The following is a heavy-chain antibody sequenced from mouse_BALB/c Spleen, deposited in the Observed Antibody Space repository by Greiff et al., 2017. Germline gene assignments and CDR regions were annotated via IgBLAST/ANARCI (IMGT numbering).Heavy chain of an antibody. CDR3: ASRYDGYHRTYFDV. V-gene: IGHV1-14*01. Sequence: VQLKESGPELVKPGASVKMSCKASGYTFTSYVMHWVKQKPGQGLEWIGYINPYNDGTKYNEKFKGKATLTSDKSSSSAYMELSSLTSEDSAVYYWASRYDGYHRTYFDVWGAGTTVTVSS. CDR1: GYTFTSYV. D-gene: IGHD2-3*01. J-gene: IGHJ1*01. CDR2: INPYNDGT.